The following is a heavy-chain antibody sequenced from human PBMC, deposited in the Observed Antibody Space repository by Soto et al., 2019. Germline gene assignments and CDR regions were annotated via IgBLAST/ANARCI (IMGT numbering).Heavy chain of an antibody. CDR2: ISYDGSNK. J-gene: IGHJ5*02. CDR3: AKDGSGGDYSPHNWFDP. D-gene: IGHD4-17*01. Sequence: QVQLVESGGGVVQPGRSLRLSCAASGFTFSSYGMHWVRQAPGKGLEWVAVISYDGSNKYYADSVKGRFTISRDNSKNTLYPQMNSLRAEDTAVYYCAKDGSGGDYSPHNWFDPWGQGTLVTVSS. CDR1: GFTFSSYG. V-gene: IGHV3-30*18.